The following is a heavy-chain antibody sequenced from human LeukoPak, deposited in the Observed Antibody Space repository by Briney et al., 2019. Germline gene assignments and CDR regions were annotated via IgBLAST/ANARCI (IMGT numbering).Heavy chain of an antibody. Sequence: SETLSLTCAVYGGSFSGYYWSWIRQPPGKGLEWIGEINHSGTTNYNPSLKSRVTISVDTSKNQFSLKLSSVTAADTAVYYCARAENDGYNLYWGQGTLVTVSS. D-gene: IGHD5-24*01. J-gene: IGHJ4*02. CDR2: INHSGTT. V-gene: IGHV4-34*01. CDR3: ARAENDGYNLY. CDR1: GGSFSGYY.